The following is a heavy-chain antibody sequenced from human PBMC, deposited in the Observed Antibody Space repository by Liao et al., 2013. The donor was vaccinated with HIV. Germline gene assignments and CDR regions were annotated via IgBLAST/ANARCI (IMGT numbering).Heavy chain of an antibody. CDR2: IDHSGST. CDR3: ARGRYILTGYFAFDI. Sequence: QLQLQESGSGLVKPSQTLSLTCAVSGDSISSGAYSWTWIRQPPGKGLEWIGYIDHSGSTYYSPSLKSRVTISVDRSRNEFSLKLSSVTAADTAVYYCARGRYILTGYFAFDIWGQGTMVTVSS. CDR1: GDSISSGAYS. J-gene: IGHJ3*02. V-gene: IGHV4-30-2*01. D-gene: IGHD3-9*01.